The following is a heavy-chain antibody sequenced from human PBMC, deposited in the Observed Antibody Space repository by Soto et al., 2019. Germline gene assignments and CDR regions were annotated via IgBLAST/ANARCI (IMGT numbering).Heavy chain of an antibody. J-gene: IGHJ5*02. Sequence: SETLSLTCTVSGGSISSYYWSWIRQPAGKGLEWIGRIYSNGVTIYNPSVQSRITVSIDTSKNQFSLKLTSVTAADTAVYYCARDLSSPPYNWFDPWGRGILVTVSS. V-gene: IGHV4-4*07. CDR1: GGSISSYY. CDR2: IYSNGVT. CDR3: ARDLSSPPYNWFDP. D-gene: IGHD6-13*01.